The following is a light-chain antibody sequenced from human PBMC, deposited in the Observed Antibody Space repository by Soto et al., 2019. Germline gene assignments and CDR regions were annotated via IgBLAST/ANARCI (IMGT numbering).Light chain of an antibody. CDR1: QQISNY. CDR3: QQYASLPIT. Sequence: DIQMTQSPSTRSASVGDRVTITCRASQQISNYLNWYQQKPGKAPKLLIYDASNLDTGVPSRFTGSGSGTDFTFTITSLQSDDVATYYCQQYASLPITFGQGTRLEIK. J-gene: IGKJ5*01. V-gene: IGKV1-33*01. CDR2: DAS.